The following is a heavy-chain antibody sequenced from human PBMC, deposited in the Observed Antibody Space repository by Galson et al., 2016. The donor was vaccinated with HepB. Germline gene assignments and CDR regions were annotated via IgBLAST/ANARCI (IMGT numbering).Heavy chain of an antibody. CDR3: ARGSGVSTPPFDF. CDR2: INAGSGST. V-gene: IGHV1-3*01. D-gene: IGHD2-15*01. CDR1: GYTFTSHT. J-gene: IGHJ4*02. Sequence: SVKVSCKASGYTFTSHTIHWVRQAPGQRLEWMGWINAGSGSTKYSQKFQGRVTLTRDTSASTAYMELSSLTSEDTAVYYCARGSGVSTPPFDFWGRGTLVTVSS.